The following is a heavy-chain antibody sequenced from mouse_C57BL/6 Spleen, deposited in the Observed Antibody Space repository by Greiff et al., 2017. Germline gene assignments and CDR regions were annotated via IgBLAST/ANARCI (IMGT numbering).Heavy chain of an antibody. V-gene: IGHV1-66*01. D-gene: IGHD2-4*01. Sequence: VKLQESGPELVKPGASVKISCKASGYSFTSYYIHWVKQRPGQGLEWIGWIYPGSGNTKYNEKFKGKATLTADTSSSTAYMQLSSLTSEDSAVYYCARNIYYDYDWFAYWGQGTLVTVSA. CDR1: GYSFTSYY. CDR3: ARNIYYDYDWFAY. J-gene: IGHJ3*01. CDR2: IYPGSGNT.